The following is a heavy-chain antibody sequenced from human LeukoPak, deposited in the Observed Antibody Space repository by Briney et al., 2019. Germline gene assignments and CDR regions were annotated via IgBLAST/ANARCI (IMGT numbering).Heavy chain of an antibody. V-gene: IGHV4-39*01. CDR1: GGSIISSTYY. Sequence: PSETLSLTRTASGGSIISSTYYWGWIRPPPGNGLEWVGRINYSGTTYYNPSLKRRVPITIDTSRNQFSLKLSSLTAADTAVSHLARHSRGYYDSTGYYYGSHAFDTWGQGTMVTVSS. CDR2: INYSGTT. CDR3: ARHSRGYYDSTGYYYGSHAFDT. J-gene: IGHJ3*02. D-gene: IGHD3-22*01.